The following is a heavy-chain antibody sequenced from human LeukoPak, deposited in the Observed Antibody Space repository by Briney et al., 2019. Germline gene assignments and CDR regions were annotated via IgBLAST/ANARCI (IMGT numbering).Heavy chain of an antibody. CDR1: GYTLTELS. CDR2: FDPEDGET. D-gene: IGHD3-10*01. Sequence: ASVKVSCKVSGYTLTELSMHWVRQAPGKGLEWMGGFDPEDGETIYAQKFQGRVTMTEDTSTDTAYMELSSLRSEDTAVYYCATDSLRITMVRGVIKTYYYGMDVWGQGTTVTVSS. J-gene: IGHJ6*02. CDR3: ATDSLRITMVRGVIKTYYYGMDV. V-gene: IGHV1-24*01.